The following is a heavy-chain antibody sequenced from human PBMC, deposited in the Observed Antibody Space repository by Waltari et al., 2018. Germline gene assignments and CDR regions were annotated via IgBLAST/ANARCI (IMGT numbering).Heavy chain of an antibody. Sequence: QVQLVQSGAEVKKPGASVKVSCKASGYTFSSYGISWVRQAPGQGLEWMGWISVYSANTNYAQKFQGRVTMTTDTSTSTAYMELRSLRSDDTAVYYCAREKFEDYYYYGMDVWGQGTMVTVSS. V-gene: IGHV1-18*01. CDR1: GYTFSSYG. CDR2: ISVYSANT. J-gene: IGHJ6*02. CDR3: AREKFEDYYYYGMDV.